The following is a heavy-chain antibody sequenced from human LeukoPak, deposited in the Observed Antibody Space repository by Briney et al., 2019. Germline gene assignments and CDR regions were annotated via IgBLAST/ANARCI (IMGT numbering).Heavy chain of an antibody. CDR3: ARAQRPNSSGYYYLDY. Sequence: GGSLRLSCAASGFTVSSNYMSWVRQAPGKGLEWVSAIYSGGNIYYADSVKGRFTISRDNSKNTLYLQMNSLRAEDTAVYYCARAQRPNSSGYYYLDYWGQGTLVTVSS. J-gene: IGHJ4*02. CDR1: GFTVSSNY. D-gene: IGHD3-22*01. V-gene: IGHV3-53*01. CDR2: IYSGGNI.